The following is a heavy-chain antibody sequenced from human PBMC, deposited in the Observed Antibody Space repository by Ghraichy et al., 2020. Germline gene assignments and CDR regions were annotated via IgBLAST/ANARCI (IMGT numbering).Heavy chain of an antibody. J-gene: IGHJ6*03. Sequence: GESLNISCKGSGYSFTSYWIGWVRQMPGKGLEWMGIIYPGDSDTRYSPSFQGQVTISADKSISTAYLQWSSLKASDTAMYYCARGYCTNGVCSGSYMDVWGKGTTVTVSS. CDR3: ARGYCTNGVCSGSYMDV. CDR1: GYSFTSYW. CDR2: IYPGDSDT. V-gene: IGHV5-51*01. D-gene: IGHD2-8*01.